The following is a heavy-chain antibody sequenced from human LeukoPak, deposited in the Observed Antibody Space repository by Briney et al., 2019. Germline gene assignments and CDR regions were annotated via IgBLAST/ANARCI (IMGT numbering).Heavy chain of an antibody. D-gene: IGHD5-24*01. Sequence: PSETLSLTCTVSGGSISSYYWSWIRQPPGKGLEWIGYIYASGYTQYNPSLKSRVTMSLDRFKNQFSLNMNSVTAADSAVYFCARYREGYNYVPHALDMWGQGTVVSVS. J-gene: IGHJ3*02. V-gene: IGHV4-4*08. CDR3: ARYREGYNYVPHALDM. CDR1: GGSISSYY. CDR2: IYASGYT.